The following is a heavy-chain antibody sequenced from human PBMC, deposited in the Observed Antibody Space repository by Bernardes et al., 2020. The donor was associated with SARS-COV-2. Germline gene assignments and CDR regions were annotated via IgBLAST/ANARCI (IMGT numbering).Heavy chain of an antibody. D-gene: IGHD6-19*01. CDR3: AREGQIAVAGTGYDY. V-gene: IGHV4-59*01. J-gene: IGHJ4*02. CDR1: GGSISSYY. CDR2: IYYSGST. Sequence: SETLSLTCTVSGGSISSYYWSWIRQPPGKGLEWIGYIYYSGSTNYNPSLKSRVTISVDTSKNQFSLKLSSVTAADTAVYYCAREGQIAVAGTGYDYWGQGTLVTVSS.